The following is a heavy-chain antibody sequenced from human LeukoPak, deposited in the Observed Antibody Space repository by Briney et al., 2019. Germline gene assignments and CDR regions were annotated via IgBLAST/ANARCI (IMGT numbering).Heavy chain of an antibody. Sequence: GGSLRLSCAASGFTVSSNYMSWVRQAPGKGLEWVAFIRYDGSNKYYADSVKGRFTISRDNSKNTLYVQMNSLRAEDTAVYYCAKDPPPGYYYESSGYPDYWGQGTLVTVSS. V-gene: IGHV3-30*02. D-gene: IGHD3-22*01. CDR1: GFTVSSNY. CDR3: AKDPPPGYYYESSGYPDY. CDR2: IRYDGSNK. J-gene: IGHJ4*02.